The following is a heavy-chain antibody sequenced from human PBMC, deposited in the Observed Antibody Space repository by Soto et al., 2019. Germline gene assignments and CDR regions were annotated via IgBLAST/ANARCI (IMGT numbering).Heavy chain of an antibody. J-gene: IGHJ4*02. CDR3: ARHRSYNSGFFDY. CDR1: GFTFSDYW. D-gene: IGHD6-19*01. CDR2: VSGSGGST. V-gene: IGHV3-23*01. Sequence: GGSLRLSCAASGFTFSDYWMSWVRQAPGKGLEWVSNVSGSGGSTYYAASVKGRFTISREYSKNTMYLQMNSLRAEDTAVYFCARHRSYNSGFFDYWSQGTLVTVSS.